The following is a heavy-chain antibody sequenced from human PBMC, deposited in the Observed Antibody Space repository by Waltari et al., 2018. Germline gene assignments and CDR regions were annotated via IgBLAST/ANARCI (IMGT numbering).Heavy chain of an antibody. CDR3: ARAQPTLSSSSGKPKYYYGMDV. CDR2: IYYSGST. CDR1: GGSISSYY. Sequence: QVQLQESGPGLVKPSETLSLTCTVSGGSISSYYWSWIRQPPGKGLEWIGYIYYSGSTNYNPSRKSRGTISVDTSKNQFSLKLSSVTAADTAVYYCARAQPTLSSSSGKPKYYYGMDVWGQGTTVTVSS. J-gene: IGHJ6*02. D-gene: IGHD6-6*01. V-gene: IGHV4-59*01.